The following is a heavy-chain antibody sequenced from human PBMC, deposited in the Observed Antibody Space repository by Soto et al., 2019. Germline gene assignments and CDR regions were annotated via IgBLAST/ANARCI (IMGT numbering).Heavy chain of an antibody. Sequence: GGSLRLSCAASGFTFSSYSMNWVRQAPGKGLEWVSYISSSSSTIYYADSVKGRFTISRDNAKNSLYLQMNSLRDEDTAVYYCARGLTMVRGVMPVDYWGQGTLVTVSS. CDR1: GFTFSSYS. J-gene: IGHJ4*02. D-gene: IGHD3-10*01. CDR3: ARGLTMVRGVMPVDY. CDR2: ISSSSSTI. V-gene: IGHV3-48*02.